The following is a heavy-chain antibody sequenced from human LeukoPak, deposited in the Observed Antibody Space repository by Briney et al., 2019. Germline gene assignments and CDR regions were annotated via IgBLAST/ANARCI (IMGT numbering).Heavy chain of an antibody. Sequence: SETLSLTCTVSGGSINRSNYYWGWIRQPPGKGLEWIGNIYYSGSTYYNPSLKSRVTISVDMSKNHFSLRLSSVTAADTAMYYCARGTLYSGWSYYFDYWGQGSQVTVSS. CDR1: GGSINRSNYY. D-gene: IGHD6-19*01. J-gene: IGHJ4*02. V-gene: IGHV4-39*02. CDR2: IYYSGST. CDR3: ARGTLYSGWSYYFDY.